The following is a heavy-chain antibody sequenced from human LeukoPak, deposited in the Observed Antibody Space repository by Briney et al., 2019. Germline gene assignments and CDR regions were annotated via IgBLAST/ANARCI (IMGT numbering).Heavy chain of an antibody. J-gene: IGHJ4*02. D-gene: IGHD3-3*01. CDR3: GRRTSGYYYVDY. Sequence: GESLKTSFQGSGYSFTSYWIVWVRPMPGKGLEWMGSIYPGDSDTRYNPSFQGQVTISADKSISTAYLQWSSLKASDTAMYYCGRRTSGYYYVDYWGQGTLVTVSS. CDR1: GYSFTSYW. V-gene: IGHV5-51*01. CDR2: IYPGDSDT.